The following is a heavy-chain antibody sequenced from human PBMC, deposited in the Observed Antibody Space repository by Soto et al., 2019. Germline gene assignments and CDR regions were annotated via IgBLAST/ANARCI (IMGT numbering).Heavy chain of an antibody. J-gene: IGHJ6*03. CDR2: IYYSGST. Sequence: WTWIRQPPGKGLEWIGNIYYSGSTSYNPSLESRVTISLDTSKNQFSLKLSSVTAADTAVYYCARVRSSTYYYYYYMDVWGKGTTVTVSS. CDR3: ARVRSSTYYYYYYMDV. V-gene: IGHV4-59*12. D-gene: IGHD2-2*01.